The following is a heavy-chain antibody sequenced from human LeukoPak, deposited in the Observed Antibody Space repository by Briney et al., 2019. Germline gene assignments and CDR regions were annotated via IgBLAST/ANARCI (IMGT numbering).Heavy chain of an antibody. CDR2: TRNKANSYTT. CDR1: GLTFSDHY. CDR3: ARDRITSEGWYFDL. Sequence: GGSLRLSCAASGLTFSDHYMDWVRQAPGKGLERVGRTRNKANSYTTEYAASVKGRFTISRDDSKNSLYLQMNSLKTEDTAVYYCARDRITSEGWYFDLWGRGTLVTVSS. D-gene: IGHD2-15*01. J-gene: IGHJ2*01. V-gene: IGHV3-72*01.